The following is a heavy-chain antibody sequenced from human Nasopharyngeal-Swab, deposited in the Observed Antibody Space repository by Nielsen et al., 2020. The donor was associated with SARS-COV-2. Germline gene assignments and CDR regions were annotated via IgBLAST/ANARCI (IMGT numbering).Heavy chain of an antibody. CDR1: GGSISRYY. CDR2: INHSGIT. D-gene: IGHD2-8*02. J-gene: IGHJ5*02. Sequence: SETLSLTCTVSGGSISRYYWSWIRQPPGKGLQWIGYINHSGITKYNPSLKSRVTISLDTSKNQLSLKLSSVTAADTAVYYCARASLVGTSRVNWFDPWGQGTLVTVSS. V-gene: IGHV4-59*13. CDR3: ARASLVGTSRVNWFDP.